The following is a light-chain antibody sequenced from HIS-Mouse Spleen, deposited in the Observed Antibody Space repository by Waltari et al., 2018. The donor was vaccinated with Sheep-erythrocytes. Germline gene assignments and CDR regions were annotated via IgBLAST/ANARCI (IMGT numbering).Light chain of an antibody. CDR1: SSDVGSYNL. V-gene: IGLV2-23*01. CDR2: EGS. CDR3: CSYAGSSTWV. Sequence: QSALTQPASVSGSPGQSITISCTGTSSDVGSYNLVSWYQTHPGKAPKLMIYEGSKRRSGVSNRFSGSKSGNTAYLTISGLQAEDEADYYCCSYAGSSTWVFGGGTKLTVL. J-gene: IGLJ3*02.